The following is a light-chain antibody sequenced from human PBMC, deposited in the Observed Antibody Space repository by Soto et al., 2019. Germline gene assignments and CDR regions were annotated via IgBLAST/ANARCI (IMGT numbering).Light chain of an antibody. CDR3: ATWDDSLSGRV. CDR1: SSNIGKNY. V-gene: IGLV1-47*01. J-gene: IGLJ3*02. Sequence: QSVLTQPPSASGTPGQRVTISCSGGSSNIGKNYVYWYQQLPGTAPKLLIHRNNQRPSGVPDRFSGSKSGTSASLAISGLRSEDEADFYCATWDDSLSGRVFGGGTKLTVL. CDR2: RNN.